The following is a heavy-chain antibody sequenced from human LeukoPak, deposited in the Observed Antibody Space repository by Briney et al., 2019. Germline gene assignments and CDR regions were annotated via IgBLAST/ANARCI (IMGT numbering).Heavy chain of an antibody. CDR1: GFTFSSYD. D-gene: IGHD6-13*01. Sequence: GGSLRLSCAASGFTFSSYDMHWVRQATGKGLEWVSAIGTAGDTYYPGSVKGRFTISRENAKNSLYLQMNSLRAGDTAVYYCARAMVAAAGTELDYWGQGTLVTVSS. CDR2: IGTAGDT. CDR3: ARAMVAAAGTELDY. V-gene: IGHV3-13*01. J-gene: IGHJ4*02.